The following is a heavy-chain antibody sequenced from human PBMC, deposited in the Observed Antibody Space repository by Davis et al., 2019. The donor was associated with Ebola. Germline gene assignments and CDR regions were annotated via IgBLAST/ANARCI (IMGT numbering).Heavy chain of an antibody. D-gene: IGHD3-22*01. CDR3: ARDMPFITRGWYFDL. Sequence: PGGSLRLSCAASGFTVSSNYMSWVRQAPGKGLEWVSVIYSGGSTYYADSVKGRFTISRDNSKNTLYLQMNSLRAEDTAVYYCARDMPFITRGWYFDLWGRGTLVTVSS. CDR1: GFTVSSNY. J-gene: IGHJ2*01. V-gene: IGHV3-53*01. CDR2: IYSGGST.